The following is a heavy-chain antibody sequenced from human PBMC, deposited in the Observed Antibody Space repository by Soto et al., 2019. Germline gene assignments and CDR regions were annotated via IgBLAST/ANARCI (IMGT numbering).Heavy chain of an antibody. J-gene: IGHJ6*02. D-gene: IGHD3-22*01. CDR1: GASVRIRNYV. V-gene: IGHV4-39*01. Sequence: LSLACHISGASVRIRNYVLGWARHPRGKGLEWIGSISYSGSTYFNPSLKGRVTISVDASKNQFSLRLNSVAAADTAVYYGATEGQFYHNSGSGMDVWGQGNTVTVS. CDR2: ISYSGST. CDR3: ATEGQFYHNSGSGMDV.